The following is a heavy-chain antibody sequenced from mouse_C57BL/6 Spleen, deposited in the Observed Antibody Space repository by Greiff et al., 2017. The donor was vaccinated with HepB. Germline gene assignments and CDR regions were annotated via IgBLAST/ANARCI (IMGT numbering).Heavy chain of an antibody. J-gene: IGHJ2*01. CDR3: ARGGFIGYFDY. D-gene: IGHD1-1*01. V-gene: IGHV1-52*01. CDR1: GYTFTSYW. CDR2: IDPSDSET. Sequence: QVQLKQPGAELVRPGSSVKLSCKASGYTFTSYWMHWVKQRPIQGLEWIGNIDPSDSETHYNQKFKDKATLTVDKSSSTAYMQLSSLTSEDSAVYYCARGGFIGYFDYWGQGTTLTVSS.